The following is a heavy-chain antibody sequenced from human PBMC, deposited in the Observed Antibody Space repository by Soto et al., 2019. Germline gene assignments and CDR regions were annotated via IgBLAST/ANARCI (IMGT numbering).Heavy chain of an antibody. CDR1: GFTFSSYS. D-gene: IGHD3-3*01. Sequence: GGSLRLSCAASGFTFSSYSMNWVRQAPGKGLEWVSYISSSSSTIYYADSVKGRFTISRDNSKNSLYLQMNSLRDEDTAVYYCTDNFWSGYRTAFDIWGQGTMVTVSS. CDR3: TDNFWSGYRTAFDI. V-gene: IGHV3-48*02. CDR2: ISSSSSTI. J-gene: IGHJ3*02.